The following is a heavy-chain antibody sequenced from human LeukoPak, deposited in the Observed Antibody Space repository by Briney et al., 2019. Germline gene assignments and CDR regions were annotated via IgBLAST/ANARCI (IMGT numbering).Heavy chain of an antibody. CDR1: GFTFSSYG. CDR3: ARDRRDYYGSGSYHYFDY. CDR2: IWYDGSNK. J-gene: IGHJ4*02. Sequence: GGSMRLSCAASGFTFSSYGMHWVRQAPGKGLEWVAGIWYDGSNKYYADSVKGRFTISRDNSKNTLYLQMNSLRAEDTAVYYCARDRRDYYGSGSYHYFDYWGQGTLVTVSS. D-gene: IGHD3-10*01. V-gene: IGHV3-33*01.